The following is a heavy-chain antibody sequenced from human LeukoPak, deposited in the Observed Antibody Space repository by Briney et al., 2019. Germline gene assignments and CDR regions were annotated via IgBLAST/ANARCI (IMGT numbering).Heavy chain of an antibody. V-gene: IGHV3-7*01. CDR2: IKQDGSEK. D-gene: IGHD1-26*01. CDR1: GFTFSSYW. Sequence: PGGSLRLSGAASGFTFSSYWMSWVRKAPGKGLEWVANIKQDGSEKYYVDSVKGRFTISRDNAKNSMYLQVNSLRAEDTAVYYCARLLGDYFDYWGQGTLVTVSS. CDR3: ARLLGDYFDY. J-gene: IGHJ4*02.